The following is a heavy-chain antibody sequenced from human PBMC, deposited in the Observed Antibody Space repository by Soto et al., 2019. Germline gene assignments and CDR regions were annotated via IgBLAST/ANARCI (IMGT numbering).Heavy chain of an antibody. CDR2: ISNDGNNK. J-gene: IGHJ4*02. D-gene: IGHD2-15*01. V-gene: IGHV3-30*18. CDR1: RFTFSKFG. CDR3: AKSWATVVGLSSSIDY. Sequence: PGGSLRLSCAASRFTFSKFGMHWVRQAPGKGLEWVAVISNDGNNKYYADSVKGRFTISRDNSKNTLYLQMDSLRAEDTAVYYCAKSWATVVGLSSSIDYWGQGTLVTVSS.